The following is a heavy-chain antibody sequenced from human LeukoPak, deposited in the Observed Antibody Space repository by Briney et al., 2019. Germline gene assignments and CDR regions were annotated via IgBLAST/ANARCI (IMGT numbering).Heavy chain of an antibody. D-gene: IGHD6-19*01. J-gene: IGHJ5*02. CDR2: INPNSGGT. V-gene: IGHV1-2*02. CDR3: ATGIAVAGTGGYRFGWFDP. CDR1: GYTFTGYY. Sequence: GASVKVSCKASGYTFTGYYMHWVRQAPGQGLEWMGWINPNSGGTNYAQKFQGRVTMTRDTSISTAYMELSRLRSDDTAVYYCATGIAVAGTGGYRFGWFDPWGQGTLVTVSS.